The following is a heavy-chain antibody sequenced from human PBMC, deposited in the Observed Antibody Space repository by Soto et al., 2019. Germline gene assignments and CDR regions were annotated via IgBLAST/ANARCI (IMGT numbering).Heavy chain of an antibody. Sequence: EVQLLESGGGLVQPGGSLRLSCAASGFTFRNFAMSWVRQAPGKGLEWVSAIGTSGGDTYYADSVKGRFTISRDNSKNTLYLQLSSLRAEDTAVYYAIKSSRTLGDSWGQGTLVTVSS. CDR3: IKSSRTLGDS. D-gene: IGHD6-13*01. J-gene: IGHJ4*02. V-gene: IGHV3-23*01. CDR1: GFTFRNFA. CDR2: IGTSGGDT.